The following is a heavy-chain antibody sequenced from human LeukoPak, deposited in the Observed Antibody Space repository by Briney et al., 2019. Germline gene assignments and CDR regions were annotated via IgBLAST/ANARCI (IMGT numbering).Heavy chain of an antibody. J-gene: IGHJ4*02. CDR2: IYYNGAT. Sequence: PSETLSLTCIVSGGSVSSSSYYWGWIRQPPGKALEWIGTIYYNGATRYNPSLNSRVTISVDTSKNQFSLKLNSMTAADTAVYYCARGVGDGLNYWGQGTLVTVSS. CDR3: ARGVGDGLNY. V-gene: IGHV4-39*07. D-gene: IGHD5-24*01. CDR1: GGSVSSSSYY.